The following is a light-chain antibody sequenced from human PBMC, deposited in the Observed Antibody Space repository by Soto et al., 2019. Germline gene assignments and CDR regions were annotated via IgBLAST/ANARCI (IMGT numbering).Light chain of an antibody. J-gene: IGLJ3*02. CDR2: EGS. CDR3: CSYARSNSWV. V-gene: IGLV2-23*01. CDR1: SSDVGNYNL. Sequence: ALTQPASVSGSPGQSITISCTGASSDVGNYNLVSWYQQHPGKAPKLMIYEGSNRPSGVSNRFSGSKSGNTASLTISGLQAEDEADYYCCSYARSNSWVFGGGTKLTVL.